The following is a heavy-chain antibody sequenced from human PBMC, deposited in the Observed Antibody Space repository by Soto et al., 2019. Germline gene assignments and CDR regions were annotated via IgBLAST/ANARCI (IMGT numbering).Heavy chain of an antibody. J-gene: IGHJ4*02. Sequence: GASVKVSCKASGGTFSSYAISWVRQAPGQGLEWMGGIIPIFGTANYAQKFQGRVTITADESTSTAYMELSSLRSEDTAVYYCASVGLYDILTGYYSHYFDYWGQGTLVTV. CDR2: IIPIFGTA. D-gene: IGHD3-9*01. CDR3: ASVGLYDILTGYYSHYFDY. CDR1: GGTFSSYA. V-gene: IGHV1-69*13.